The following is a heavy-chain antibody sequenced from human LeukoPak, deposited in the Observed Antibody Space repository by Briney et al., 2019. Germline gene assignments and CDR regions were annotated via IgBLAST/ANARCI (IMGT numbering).Heavy chain of an antibody. CDR3: ASRGYSYGLYYFDY. V-gene: IGHV4-39*01. J-gene: IGHJ4*02. Sequence: SETLSLTCAVYGGSFSSYYWGWIRQPPGKGLEWIGSIYYSGSTYYNPSLKSRVTISVDTSKNQFSLKLSSVTAADTAVYYCASRGYSYGLYYFDYWGQGTLVTVSS. D-gene: IGHD5-18*01. CDR2: IYYSGST. CDR1: GGSFSSYY.